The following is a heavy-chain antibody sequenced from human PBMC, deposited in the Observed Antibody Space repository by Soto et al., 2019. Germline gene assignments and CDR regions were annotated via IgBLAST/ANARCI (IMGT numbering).Heavy chain of an antibody. D-gene: IGHD1-26*01. CDR2: IYYSEST. V-gene: IGHV4-31*03. CDR1: GGSSSSGSYY. J-gene: IGHJ4*02. Sequence: QVQLQESGPGLVKPSQNLSLTCTFSGGSSSSGSYYWSWIRQHPGKDLEWMGYIYYSESTYYNPPLKSRFTISVDTSKNQFSLKLSSVTAADTAVYYCARDPAIGGSSYWGQGTLVTVSS. CDR3: ARDPAIGGSSY.